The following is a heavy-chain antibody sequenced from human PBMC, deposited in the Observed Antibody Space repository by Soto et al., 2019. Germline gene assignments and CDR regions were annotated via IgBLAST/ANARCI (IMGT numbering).Heavy chain of an antibody. CDR3: AREGRYYGSGSYFPRFDP. V-gene: IGHV1-69*01. CDR1: GGTFSSYA. J-gene: IGHJ5*02. Sequence: QVQLVQSGAEVKKPGSSVKVSCKASGGTFSSYAISWVRQAPGQGLEWMGGTIPIFGTTNYAQKFQGRVTITADEATSTAYMVLSSVRSEDTAVYYCAREGRYYGSGSYFPRFDPWGQGTLVTVSS. D-gene: IGHD3-10*01. CDR2: TIPIFGTT.